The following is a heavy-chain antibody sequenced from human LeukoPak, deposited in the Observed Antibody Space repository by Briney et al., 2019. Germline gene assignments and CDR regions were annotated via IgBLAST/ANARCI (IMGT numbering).Heavy chain of an antibody. CDR2: IIPIFGTA. J-gene: IGHJ3*02. Sequence: ASVKVSCKASGGTFSSYAISWVRQAPGQGLEWMGGIIPIFGTANYAQKFQGRVTITTDESTSTAYMELSSLRSEDTAVYYCARFIAAAGTPFAFDIWGQGTMVTVSS. CDR3: ARFIAAAGTPFAFDI. D-gene: IGHD6-13*01. CDR1: GGTFSSYA. V-gene: IGHV1-69*05.